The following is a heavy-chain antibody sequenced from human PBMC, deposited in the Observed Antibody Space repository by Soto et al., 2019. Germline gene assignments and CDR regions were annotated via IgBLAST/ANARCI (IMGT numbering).Heavy chain of an antibody. D-gene: IGHD2-2*01. Sequence: GGSLRLSCAASGFTFSNYAMSWVRQAPGKGLEWVSAISGSGGSTYYADSVKGRFTISRDNSKNTLYLQMNSLRGEDTAVYYCAKPKYCSSTSCDMDWFDPWGQGTLVTVSS. CDR1: GFTFSNYA. J-gene: IGHJ5*02. CDR3: AKPKYCSSTSCDMDWFDP. V-gene: IGHV3-23*01. CDR2: ISGSGGST.